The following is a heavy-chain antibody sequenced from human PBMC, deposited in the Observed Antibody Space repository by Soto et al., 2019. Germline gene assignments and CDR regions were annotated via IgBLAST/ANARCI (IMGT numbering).Heavy chain of an antibody. CDR3: ASRVLCDMDV. Sequence: GASVKVSCKASGDTFTTNYLHWVRQAPGQGLEWMGRINPNNGATLYAQEFQGRLILTTDTSTSTVYMDLNSVKSEDSAVYYCASRVLCDMDVWGQGTTVTVSS. V-gene: IGHV1-46*01. J-gene: IGHJ6*02. D-gene: IGHD2-21*01. CDR2: INPNNGAT. CDR1: GDTFTTNY.